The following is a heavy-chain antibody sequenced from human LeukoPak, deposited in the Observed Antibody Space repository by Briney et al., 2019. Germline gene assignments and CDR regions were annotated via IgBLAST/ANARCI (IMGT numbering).Heavy chain of an antibody. D-gene: IGHD3-9*01. V-gene: IGHV3-30*18. CDR1: GFTFTSYG. Sequence: GGSLRLSCAASGFTFTSYGMQWVRQAPGKGLEWVAVISHDARVKHYADSVNGRFTISRYTAKTTMSLQMNRLRADGTARCHCAKDRFCGILTGYPDYWGQGTLVTVCS. CDR3: AKDRFCGILTGYPDY. J-gene: IGHJ4*02. CDR2: ISHDARVK.